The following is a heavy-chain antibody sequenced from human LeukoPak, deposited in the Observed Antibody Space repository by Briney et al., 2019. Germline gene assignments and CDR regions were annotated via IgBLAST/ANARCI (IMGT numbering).Heavy chain of an antibody. CDR3: AKDKYSPNINNWFDP. CDR2: ISGSGGST. D-gene: IGHD5-18*01. Sequence: GSLRLSCAASGFTFSSYAMSWVRQAPGKGLEWVSAISGSGGSTYYADYVKGRFTISRDNSKNTLYLQMNSLRAEDTAVYYCAKDKYSPNINNWFDPWGQGTLVTVSS. J-gene: IGHJ5*02. CDR1: GFTFSSYA. V-gene: IGHV3-23*01.